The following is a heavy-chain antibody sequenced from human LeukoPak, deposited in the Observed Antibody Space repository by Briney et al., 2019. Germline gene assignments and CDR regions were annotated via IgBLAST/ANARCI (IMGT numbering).Heavy chain of an antibody. CDR2: ISSSSSYI. J-gene: IGHJ5*01. Sequence: PGGSLRLSCAASGFTFSSYSMNWVRQAPGKGLEWVSSISSSSSYIYYADSVKGRFTISRDNAKNSLYLQMNSLRAEDTAVYYCARDSSGNNWFDSWGQGTLVTVSS. CDR3: ARDSSGNNWFDS. D-gene: IGHD6-19*01. CDR1: GFTFSSYS. V-gene: IGHV3-21*01.